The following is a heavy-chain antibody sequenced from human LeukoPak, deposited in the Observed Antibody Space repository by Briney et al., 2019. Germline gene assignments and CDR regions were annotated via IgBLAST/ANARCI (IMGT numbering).Heavy chain of an antibody. CDR2: IISSNRYI. D-gene: IGHD6-19*01. J-gene: IGHJ4*02. Sequence: PGGSLRLSCAASGFTFSSYSMNWVRQAPGKGREWVSYIISSNRYIYYADSVKGRFTISRDNAKNSLYLQMNSLRAEDTAVYYCARATYGTVAGTVFDYWGQGNLVTASS. CDR1: GFTFSSYS. V-gene: IGHV3-21*01. CDR3: ARATYGTVAGTVFDY.